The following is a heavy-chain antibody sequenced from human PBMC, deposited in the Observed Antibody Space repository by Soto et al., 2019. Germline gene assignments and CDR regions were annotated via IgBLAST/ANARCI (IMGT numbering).Heavy chain of an antibody. CDR2: ISAYNGNT. V-gene: IGHV1-18*01. CDR1: GYTFTSYG. Sequence: GASVKVSCKASGYTFTSYGISWVRQAPGQGLEWMGWISAYNGNTNYAQKLQGRVTMTTDTSTSTAYMELRSLRSDDTAVYYCARDETVIVGPGAFDIWGQGTMVTVSS. J-gene: IGHJ3*02. CDR3: ARDETVIVGPGAFDI. D-gene: IGHD3-22*01.